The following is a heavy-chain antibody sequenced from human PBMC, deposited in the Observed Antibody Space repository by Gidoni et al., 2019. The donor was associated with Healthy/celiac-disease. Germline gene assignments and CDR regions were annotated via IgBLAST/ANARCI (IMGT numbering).Heavy chain of an antibody. V-gene: IGHV3-23*01. CDR2: ISGSGGST. CDR3: AKPEPSSWIYYFDY. Sequence: EVQLLESGGGLVQPRGSLRLSCAAAGFPFSSYAMSWVRQAPGKGLEWVSAISGSGGSTYYADSVKGRFTISRDNSKNTLYLQMNSLRAEDTAVYYCAKPEPSSWIYYFDYWGQGTLVTVSS. CDR1: GFPFSSYA. D-gene: IGHD6-13*01. J-gene: IGHJ4*02.